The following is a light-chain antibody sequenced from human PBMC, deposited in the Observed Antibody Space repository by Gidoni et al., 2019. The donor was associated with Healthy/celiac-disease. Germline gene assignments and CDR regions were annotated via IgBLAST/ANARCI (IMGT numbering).Light chain of an antibody. Sequence: ITCRASQSISSYLNWYQQKPGKAPKLQIYAASSFQSGVPSRFSGSGSGTDFTLTISRLQPEDFATYYCQQSYSTPHTFGQGTKLEIK. CDR1: QSISSY. J-gene: IGKJ2*01. CDR2: AAS. CDR3: QQSYSTPHT. V-gene: IGKV1-39*01.